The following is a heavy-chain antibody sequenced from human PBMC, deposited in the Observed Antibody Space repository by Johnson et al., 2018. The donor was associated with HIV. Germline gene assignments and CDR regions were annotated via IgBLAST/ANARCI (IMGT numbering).Heavy chain of an antibody. J-gene: IGHJ3*02. CDR2: ISWNSGSI. D-gene: IGHD1-26*01. CDR3: ARDRELLRADDAFDI. V-gene: IGHV3-9*01. CDR1: GFTFDDYA. Sequence: VQLVESGGGLVQPGGSLRLSCAASGFTFDDYAMHWVRQAPGKGLEWVSGISWNSGSIGYADSVKGRFTISRDNAKNSLYLQMNSLRAEDTAVYYCARDRELLRADDAFDIWGQGTMVTVSS.